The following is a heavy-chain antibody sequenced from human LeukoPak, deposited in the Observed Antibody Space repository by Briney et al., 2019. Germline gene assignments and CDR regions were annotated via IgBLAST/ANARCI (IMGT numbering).Heavy chain of an antibody. CDR3: ARVSSSSSGDY. CDR2: ISSSSSYI. Sequence: PGGSRRLSCAASGFTIDDYGMSWVRQAPGKGLEWVSSISSSSSYIYYADSVKGRFTISRDNAKNSLYLQMNSLRAEDTAVYYCARVSSSSSGDYWGQGTLVTVSS. CDR1: GFTIDDYG. J-gene: IGHJ4*02. D-gene: IGHD6-6*01. V-gene: IGHV3-21*01.